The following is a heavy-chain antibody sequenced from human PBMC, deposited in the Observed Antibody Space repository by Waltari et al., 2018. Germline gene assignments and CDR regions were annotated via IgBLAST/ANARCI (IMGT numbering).Heavy chain of an antibody. J-gene: IGHJ3*02. CDR1: GGSISSSSYY. CDR2: IYYSGVS. Sequence: QLQLQESGPGLVKPSETLSLTCTVSGGSISSSSYYWGWIRQPPGKGLEWIGSIYYSGVSSYNPSLKSRVTISVDTSKNQFSLKLSSVTAADTAVYYCARHVRYQLLLKPDAFDIWGQGTMVTVSS. CDR3: ARHVRYQLLLKPDAFDI. V-gene: IGHV4-39*01. D-gene: IGHD2-2*01.